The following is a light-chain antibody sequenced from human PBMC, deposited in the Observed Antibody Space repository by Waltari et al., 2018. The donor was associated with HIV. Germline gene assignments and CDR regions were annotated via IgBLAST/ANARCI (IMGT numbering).Light chain of an antibody. Sequence: QSALTQPPSASGSPGQSVTIPCTGTSSDVGDYNYFSWYQHHPGKAPKLMIYEVTTRPSGVPDRFSGSKSGNTASLTVSGLQAEDEADYYCSSYAGSNNLVFGGGTKLTVL. CDR1: SSDVGDYNY. V-gene: IGLV2-8*01. CDR3: SSYAGSNNLV. J-gene: IGLJ2*01. CDR2: EVT.